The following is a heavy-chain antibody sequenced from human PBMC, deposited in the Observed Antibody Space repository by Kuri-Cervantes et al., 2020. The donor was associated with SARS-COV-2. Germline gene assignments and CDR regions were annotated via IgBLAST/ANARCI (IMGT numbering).Heavy chain of an antibody. CDR1: GFTCSSYW. J-gene: IGHJ3*02. D-gene: IGHD6-19*01. CDR2: IKQDGSEK. CDR3: GRIPGYSSGWLAFDI. V-gene: IGHV3-7*04. Sequence: GESLKISCAASGFTCSSYWMSWVHQAPGKGLEWVANIKQDGSEKYYVDSVKGRITISRDNAKNSLYLEMNSLGAEDTAVYYCGRIPGYSSGWLAFDIWGQGTMVTVSS.